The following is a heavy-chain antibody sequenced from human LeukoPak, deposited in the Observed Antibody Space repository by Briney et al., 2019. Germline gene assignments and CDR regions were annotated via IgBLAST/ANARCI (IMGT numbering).Heavy chain of an antibody. CDR1: GFTFSNYG. Sequence: GGSLRLFCAASGFTFSNYGMHWVRQAPGKGLEGVAFIRYDGSNKYYADSVKGRFTISREYSENTLYLQMNSLRVEDTAVYYCAKRTYYYDSSGGIDYWGQGTLVTVSS. J-gene: IGHJ4*02. CDR2: IRYDGSNK. CDR3: AKRTYYYDSSGGIDY. D-gene: IGHD3-22*01. V-gene: IGHV3-30*02.